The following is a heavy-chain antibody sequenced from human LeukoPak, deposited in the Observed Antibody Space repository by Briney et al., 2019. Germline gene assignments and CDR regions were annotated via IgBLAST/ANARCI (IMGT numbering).Heavy chain of an antibody. CDR2: IWYDGSNK. CDR1: GFTFSSYG. V-gene: IGHV3-33*01. Sequence: GGSLRLSCAASGFTFSSYGMHWVRQAPGKGLEWVAVIWYDGSNKYYADSVKGRFTISRDNSKNTLYLQMNSLRAEDTAVYYCASYSLSGPPDCWGQGTLVTVSS. D-gene: IGHD2-15*01. CDR3: ASYSLSGPPDC. J-gene: IGHJ4*02.